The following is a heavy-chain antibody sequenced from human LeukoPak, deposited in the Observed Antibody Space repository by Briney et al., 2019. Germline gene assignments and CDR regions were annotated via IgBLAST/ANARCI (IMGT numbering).Heavy chain of an antibody. CDR3: GKERGVGSTSDY. CDR2: IYSGGST. D-gene: IGHD1-26*01. CDR1: GFTVSSNY. Sequence: GGSLRLSCAASGFTVSSNYMSWVRQAPGKGLEWVSVIYSGGSTYYSDSVMGRFTISRDNSKHTLFLQMNSLRAEDTAVYNGGKERGVGSTSDYWGQGTLVTVSS. V-gene: IGHV3-53*01. J-gene: IGHJ4*02.